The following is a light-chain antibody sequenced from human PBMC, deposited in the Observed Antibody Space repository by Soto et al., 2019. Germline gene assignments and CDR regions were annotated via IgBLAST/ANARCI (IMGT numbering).Light chain of an antibody. V-gene: IGLV2-14*01. CDR3: SSNRGTTIV. J-gene: IGLJ2*01. CDR1: SSDVGVSDY. CDR2: EVS. Sequence: QSALTQPASVSGSPGQSITISCTGTSSDVGVSDYVSWYQQHPDKAPKLMIYEVSNRPSGVSDRFSGSKSDNTASLTISGLQAEDEADYYCSSNRGTTIVFGGGTQLTVL.